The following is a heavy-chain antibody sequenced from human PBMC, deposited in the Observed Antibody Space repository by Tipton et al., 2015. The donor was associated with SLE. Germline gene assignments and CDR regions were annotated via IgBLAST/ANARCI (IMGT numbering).Heavy chain of an antibody. CDR1: GFTFSSYS. V-gene: IGHV4-34*01. CDR2: INHTGIT. D-gene: IGHD6-13*01. Sequence: LRLSCAASGFTFSSYSMNWVRQAPGKGLEWIGEINHTGITNYNPSLKSRVTISVDTSKNQFSLKLSSVTAADTAVYYCARASSSGSFDYWAQGTLVTVSS. J-gene: IGHJ4*02. CDR3: ARASSSGSFDY.